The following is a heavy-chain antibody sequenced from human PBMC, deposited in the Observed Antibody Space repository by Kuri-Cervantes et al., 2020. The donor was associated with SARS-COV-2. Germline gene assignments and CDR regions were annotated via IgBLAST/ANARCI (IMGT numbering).Heavy chain of an antibody. J-gene: IGHJ4*02. D-gene: IGHD6-13*01. CDR2: IYYSGST. CDR3: ARVGEYSSSLDY. CDR1: GGSISSYY. V-gene: IGHV4-59*01. Sequence: ESLKISCTVSGGSISSYYWSWIRQPPGKGLEWIGYIYYSGSTNYNPSLKSRVAISVDTYKNQFSLKLSSVTAADTAVYYCARVGEYSSSLDYWGQGTLVTVSS.